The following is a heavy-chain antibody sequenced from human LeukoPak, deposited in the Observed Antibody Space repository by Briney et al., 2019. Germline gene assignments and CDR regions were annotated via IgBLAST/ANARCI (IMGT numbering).Heavy chain of an antibody. D-gene: IGHD3-10*01. CDR3: ARDLTYYYGSGSLFDY. J-gene: IGHJ4*02. CDR1: GGTFSSYA. V-gene: IGHV1-69*04. Sequence: GASVKVSCKASGGTFSSYAISWVRQAPGQGLEWMGRIIPILGIANYAQKFQGRVTITADKSTSTAYMELSSLRSEDTAVYYCARDLTYYYGSGSLFDYWGQGTLVTVPS. CDR2: IIPILGIA.